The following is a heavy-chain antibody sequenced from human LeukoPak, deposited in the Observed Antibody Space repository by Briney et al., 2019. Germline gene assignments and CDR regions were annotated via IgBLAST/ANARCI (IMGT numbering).Heavy chain of an antibody. Sequence: GGSLRLSCAASGFTFSSYGMHWIRQAPGKGLEWVSYISSSGSTIYYADSVKGRFTISRDNAKNSLYLQMNSLRAEDTAVYYCARASPTYYGSGYYFDYWGQGTLVTVSS. V-gene: IGHV3-48*04. J-gene: IGHJ4*02. D-gene: IGHD3-10*01. CDR2: ISSSGSTI. CDR1: GFTFSSYG. CDR3: ARASPTYYGSGYYFDY.